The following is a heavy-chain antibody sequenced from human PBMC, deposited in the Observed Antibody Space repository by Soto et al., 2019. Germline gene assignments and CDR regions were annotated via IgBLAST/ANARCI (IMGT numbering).Heavy chain of an antibody. CDR2: INAGNGNT. V-gene: IGHV1-3*01. Sequence: QVQLVQSGAEVKKPGASAKVSCKASGYTFTNYAMHWVRQAPGQRLEWMGWINAGNGNTKYSQKFQGRVTITRDTSASTAYMELSSLRSEDTAMYYCARGGRFGELKDWFDPWGQGTLVTVSS. D-gene: IGHD3-10*01. J-gene: IGHJ5*02. CDR1: GYTFTNYA. CDR3: ARGGRFGELKDWFDP.